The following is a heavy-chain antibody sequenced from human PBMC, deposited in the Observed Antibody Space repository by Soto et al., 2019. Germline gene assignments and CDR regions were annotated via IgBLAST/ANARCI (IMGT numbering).Heavy chain of an antibody. J-gene: IGHJ5*02. CDR1: GGSISGYY. Sequence: SETLSLTCTVSGGSISGYYWSWIRQSPGKGLEWIGYIHYSGSTNYNPSLKSRVTISVDTSKNQLSLKLSSVTAADTAVYYCARYARGDYVNWFDPWGQGNMVTISS. CDR3: ARYARGDYVNWFDP. CDR2: IHYSGST. D-gene: IGHD4-17*01. V-gene: IGHV4-59*12.